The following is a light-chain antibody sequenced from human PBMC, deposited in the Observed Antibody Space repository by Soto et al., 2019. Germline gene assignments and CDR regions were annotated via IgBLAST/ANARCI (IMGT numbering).Light chain of an antibody. Sequence: DIQMPQSPSTLSGSVGDRVTITCRASQTISSWLAWYQQKPGKAPKLLIYKASTLKSEVPSRFSGSGSGTEFSLTISSLQPDDFATYYCQHYNSYSEPFGQGTKVELK. CDR1: QTISSW. CDR3: QHYNSYSEP. J-gene: IGKJ1*01. CDR2: KAS. V-gene: IGKV1-5*03.